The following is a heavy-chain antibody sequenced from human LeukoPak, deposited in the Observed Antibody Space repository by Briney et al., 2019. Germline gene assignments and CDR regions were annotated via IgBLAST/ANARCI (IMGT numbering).Heavy chain of an antibody. J-gene: IGHJ4*02. CDR1: GFTFSSYS. CDR2: IWYDGSNK. D-gene: IGHD3-10*01. V-gene: IGHV3-33*08. Sequence: PGGSLRLSCAASGFTFSSYSMNWVRQAPGKGLEWVAVIWYDGSNKYYADSVKGRFTISRDNSKNTLYLQMNSLRAEDTAVYYCARDGPLGFGELTRTFDYWGQGTLVTVSS. CDR3: ARDGPLGFGELTRTFDY.